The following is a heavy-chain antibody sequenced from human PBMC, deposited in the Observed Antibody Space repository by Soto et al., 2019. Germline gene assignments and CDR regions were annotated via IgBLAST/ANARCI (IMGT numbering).Heavy chain of an antibody. D-gene: IGHD1-1*01. Sequence: EVQLVETGGGLIQPGGSLRLSCAASGFTVNTNYMSWVRQAPGKGLEWVSVIYGGGTTYYADSVKGRFTISRDNSKNILYLQMNSLRVEDTAVYYCASGRRNEGSLGQGTLVTVSS. CDR3: ASGRRNEGS. CDR2: IYGGGTT. V-gene: IGHV3-53*02. J-gene: IGHJ5*02. CDR1: GFTVNTNY.